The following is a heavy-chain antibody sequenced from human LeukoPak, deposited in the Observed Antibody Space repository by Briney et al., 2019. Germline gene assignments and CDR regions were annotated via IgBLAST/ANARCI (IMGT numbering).Heavy chain of an antibody. D-gene: IGHD3-9*01. CDR3: AKDPYAILTGYRYYFDY. CDR1: GLTFRSYA. CDR2: ISGSGGST. V-gene: IGHV3-23*01. J-gene: IGHJ4*02. Sequence: GGSLRLSCAASGLTFRSYAMSWVRQAPGKGLEWVSAISGSGGSTYYADSVKGRFTISRDNSKNTLYLQMNSLRAEDTAVYYCAKDPYAILTGYRYYFDYWGQGTLVTVSS.